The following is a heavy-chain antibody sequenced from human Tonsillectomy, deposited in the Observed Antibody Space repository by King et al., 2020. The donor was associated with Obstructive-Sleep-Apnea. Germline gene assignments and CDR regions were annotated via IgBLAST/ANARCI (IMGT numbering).Heavy chain of an antibody. Sequence: QLVQSGGGLVQPGGSLKLSCAASGFTFSSYWMSWVRQAPGKGLEWVASIKQDGSEKYYVDSVKGRFTISRDNAKNSMYLQMNSLRAEDTAVYYCASVASGSYYNNPYYFDYWGQGTLVTVSS. CDR3: ASVASGSYYNNPYYFDY. D-gene: IGHD3-10*01. V-gene: IGHV3-7*01. CDR1: GFTFSSYW. CDR2: IKQDGSEK. J-gene: IGHJ4*02.